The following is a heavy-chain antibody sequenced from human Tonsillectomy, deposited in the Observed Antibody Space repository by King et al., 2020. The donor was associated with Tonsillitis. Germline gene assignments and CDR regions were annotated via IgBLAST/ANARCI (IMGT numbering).Heavy chain of an antibody. CDR3: ARASHYDIFPFDI. J-gene: IGHJ3*02. CDR1: GGSISSGGYY. Sequence: VQLQESGPGLVKPSQTLSLTCTVSGGSISSGGYYWSWIRQHPGKGLEWIGYISYSGNTYYNPSLKGRVIISVDTSKNQFSLKLSSVTAADTAVYYCARASHYDIFPFDIWGQGTMVTVSS. CDR2: ISYSGNT. D-gene: IGHD3-9*01. V-gene: IGHV4-31*03.